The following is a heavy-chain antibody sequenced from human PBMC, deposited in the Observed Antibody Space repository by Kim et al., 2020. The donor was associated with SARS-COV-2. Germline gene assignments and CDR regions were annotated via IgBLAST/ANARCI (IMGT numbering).Heavy chain of an antibody. Sequence: SETLSLTCTVSGGSISSDYWSWNRQPPGKGLEWIGYIYYSGSTNYNPSLKSRVTISVDTSKNLFSLMLSSVTAADTAVYYCARAPLWFTFDYWGQGTLVTVSS. CDR1: GGSISSDY. J-gene: IGHJ4*02. CDR3: ARAPLWFTFDY. V-gene: IGHV4-59*08. CDR2: IYYSGST. D-gene: IGHD2-21*01.